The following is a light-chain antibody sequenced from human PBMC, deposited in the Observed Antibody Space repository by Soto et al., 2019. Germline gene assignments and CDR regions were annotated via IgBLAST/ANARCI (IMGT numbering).Light chain of an antibody. J-gene: IGKJ1*01. CDR1: QTISSW. Sequence: DLQMTQSPSTLSGSVGGRVTITCRASQTISSWLAWYQQKPGKAPKLLIYKASTLKSGVPSRFSGSGSGTEFTHTISSLQPDDFATYYCQHYISYSEAFGQETKVDIK. CDR3: QHYISYSEA. V-gene: IGKV1-5*03. CDR2: KAS.